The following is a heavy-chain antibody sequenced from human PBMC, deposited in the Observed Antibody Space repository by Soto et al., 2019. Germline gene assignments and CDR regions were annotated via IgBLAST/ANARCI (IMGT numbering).Heavy chain of an antibody. CDR3: ARVRGQDIVVVPAAIDDAFDI. CDR2: ISSSSSYI. J-gene: IGHJ3*02. Sequence: GGSLRLSCAASGFTFSSYSMNWVRQAPGKGLEWVSSISSSSSYIYYADSVKGRFTISRDNAKNSLYLQMNSLRAEDTAVYYCARVRGQDIVVVPAAIDDAFDIWGQGTMVTVSS. D-gene: IGHD2-2*01. V-gene: IGHV3-21*01. CDR1: GFTFSSYS.